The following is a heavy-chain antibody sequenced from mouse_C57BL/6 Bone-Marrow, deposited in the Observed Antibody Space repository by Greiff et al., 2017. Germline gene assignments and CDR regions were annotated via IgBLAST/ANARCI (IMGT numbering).Heavy chain of an antibody. CDR3: ARRSYYSFDY. V-gene: IGHV1-18*01. CDR2: ITPNNGGT. Sequence: VQLKESGPELVKPGASVKIPCKASGYTFTDYNMDWVKQSHGKSLEWIGDITPNNGGTFYNQKFKGKATLTVDKSSSTAYMELRSLTSEDTAVYYCARRSYYSFDYWGQGTTRTVSS. CDR1: GYTFTDYN. D-gene: IGHD2-10*01. J-gene: IGHJ2*01.